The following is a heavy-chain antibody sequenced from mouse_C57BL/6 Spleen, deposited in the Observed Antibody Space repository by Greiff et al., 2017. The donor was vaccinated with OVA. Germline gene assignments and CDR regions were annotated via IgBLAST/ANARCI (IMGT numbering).Heavy chain of an antibody. Sequence: VKLLESGPELVKPGASVKISCKASGYAFSSSWMNWVKQRPGKGLEWIGRIYPGDGDTNYNGKFKGKATLTADNSSSTAYMQLSSLTSEDSAVYFCARAGPYYGRGYAMDYWGQGTSVTVSS. V-gene: IGHV1-82*01. CDR1: GYAFSSSW. D-gene: IGHD1-1*01. CDR3: ARAGPYYGRGYAMDY. CDR2: IYPGDGDT. J-gene: IGHJ4*01.